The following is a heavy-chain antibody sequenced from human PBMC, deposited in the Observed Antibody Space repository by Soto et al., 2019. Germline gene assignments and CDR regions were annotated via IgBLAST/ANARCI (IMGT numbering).Heavy chain of an antibody. V-gene: IGHV3-7*01. CDR1: GFTFSNYW. CDR2: INEDGSAT. Sequence: EVQLVESGGGLVQPGGSLRLSCAASGFTFSNYWMSWVRQAPGKGLEWVADINEDGSATYFVDSLKGRFTISRDNTKNSPYLQRHSLRAEATAVYYCARDAPLSSTGGTYYLGFDCWGQVALVTVSS. D-gene: IGHD2-8*02. CDR3: ARDAPLSSTGGTYYLGFDC. J-gene: IGHJ4*02.